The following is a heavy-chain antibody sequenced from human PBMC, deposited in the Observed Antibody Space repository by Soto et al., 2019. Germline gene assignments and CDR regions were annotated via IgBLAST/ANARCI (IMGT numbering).Heavy chain of an antibody. J-gene: IGHJ4*02. V-gene: IGHV1-2*02. CDR3: ASAAVTGTAGLDF. CDR2: INPNGGGT. D-gene: IGHD6-19*01. Sequence: ASVKVSCKASGYTFTSYGISWVRQAPGQGLEWMGWINPNGGGTKSAEKFQGRVTMTRDTSISTAYMELSRLTSDDTAVYYCASAAVTGTAGLDFWGQGTQVTVSS. CDR1: GYTFTSYG.